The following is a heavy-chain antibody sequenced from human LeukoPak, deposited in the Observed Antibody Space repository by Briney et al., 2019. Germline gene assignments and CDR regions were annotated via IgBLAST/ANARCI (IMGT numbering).Heavy chain of an antibody. V-gene: IGHV1-2*02. CDR1: GYTFTGYY. CDR3: ARVHSMIVVVPGY. CDR2: INPNSGGT. Sequence: ASVKVSCKASGYTFTGYYMHWVRQAPGQGLEWMGWINPNSGGTNYAQKFQGRVTMTRDTSISTAYMELSRLRSDDTAVYYCARVHSMIVVVPGYWGQGTLVTVSS. D-gene: IGHD3-22*01. J-gene: IGHJ4*02.